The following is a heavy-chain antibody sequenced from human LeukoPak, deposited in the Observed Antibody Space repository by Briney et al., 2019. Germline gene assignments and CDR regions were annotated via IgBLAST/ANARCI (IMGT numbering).Heavy chain of an antibody. CDR2: ISWNSGSI. J-gene: IGHJ4*02. D-gene: IGHD3-22*01. Sequence: GGSLRLSCAASGFTFDDYAMHWVRQAPGKGLQWVSDISWNSGSIGYADSVKGRFTISRDNAKNSLYLQMNSLRAEDTALYYCAKAFSGSWYYYDSSGYYFDYWGQGTLVTVSS. CDR3: AKAFSGSWYYYDSSGYYFDY. CDR1: GFTFDDYA. V-gene: IGHV3-9*01.